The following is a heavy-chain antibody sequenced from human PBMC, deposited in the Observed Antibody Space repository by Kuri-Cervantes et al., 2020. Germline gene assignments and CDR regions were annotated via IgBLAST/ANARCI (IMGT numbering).Heavy chain of an antibody. D-gene: IGHD3-3*01. J-gene: IGHJ6*02. V-gene: IGHV1-46*03. CDR1: GYTFTSYY. Sequence: ASVKVSCKASGYTFTSYYMHWVRQAPGQGLEWMGIINPSGGSTSYAQKFQGRVTMTRNTSISTAYMELSSLRSEDTAVYYCATVSWHYDFWSWDYYYGMDVWGQGTTVTVSS. CDR3: ATVSWHYDFWSWDYYYGMDV. CDR2: INPSGGST.